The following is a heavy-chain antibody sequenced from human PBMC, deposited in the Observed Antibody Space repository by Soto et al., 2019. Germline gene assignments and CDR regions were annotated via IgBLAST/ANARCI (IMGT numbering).Heavy chain of an antibody. V-gene: IGHV4-59*01. D-gene: IGHD2-15*01. Sequence: PSETLSLTCTVSGGSISSYYWSWIRQPPGKGLEWIGYIYYSGSTNYNPSLKSRVTISVDTSKNQFSLKLSSVTAADTAVYYCARGQGGGTVYYYYYMDVWGKGTTVTVSS. J-gene: IGHJ6*03. CDR1: GGSISSYY. CDR2: IYYSGST. CDR3: ARGQGGGTVYYYYYMDV.